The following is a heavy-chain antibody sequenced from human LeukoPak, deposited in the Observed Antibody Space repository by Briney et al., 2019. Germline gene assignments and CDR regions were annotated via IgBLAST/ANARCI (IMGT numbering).Heavy chain of an antibody. CDR3: VTTTRGYSRDS. J-gene: IGHJ4*02. CDR1: GFTFSSYE. CDR2: ISSSGSTI. Sequence: PGGSLRLSCAASGFTFSSYEMNWVRQAPGKGLEWVSYISSSGSTIYYADSVKGRFTIARDNAKNSLFLQMDGLRAEDTAVYYCVTTTRGYSRDSWGQGTLVTVSS. V-gene: IGHV3-48*03. D-gene: IGHD3-22*01.